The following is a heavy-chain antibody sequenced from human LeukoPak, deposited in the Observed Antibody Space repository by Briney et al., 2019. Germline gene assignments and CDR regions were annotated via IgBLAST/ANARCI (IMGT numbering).Heavy chain of an antibody. CDR1: GFTFSSYE. Sequence: GGSLRLSCAASGFTFSSYEMNWVRQAPGKGLEWVSYISSSGSTIYYADSVKGRFTISRDNAKNSLYPQMNSLRAEDTAVYYCAREVLGVTTINWFDPWGQGTLVTVSS. D-gene: IGHD4-11*01. J-gene: IGHJ5*02. CDR2: ISSSGSTI. V-gene: IGHV3-48*03. CDR3: AREVLGVTTINWFDP.